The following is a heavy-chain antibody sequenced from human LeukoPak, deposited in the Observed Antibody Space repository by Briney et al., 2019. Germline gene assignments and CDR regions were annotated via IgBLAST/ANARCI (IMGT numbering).Heavy chain of an antibody. V-gene: IGHV3-23*01. D-gene: IGHD5-12*01. CDR1: GFTLSNYA. Sequence: GGSLRLSCAASGFTLSNYAMNWVRQAPGKGLEWVSVVIGSSGSTDYADSVKGRFTISRDNSKNALYLEMNSLRAEDTAIYYCAKGGYDYIEIGYFDYWGQGTLVTVSS. CDR3: AKGGYDYIEIGYFDY. CDR2: VIGSSGST. J-gene: IGHJ4*02.